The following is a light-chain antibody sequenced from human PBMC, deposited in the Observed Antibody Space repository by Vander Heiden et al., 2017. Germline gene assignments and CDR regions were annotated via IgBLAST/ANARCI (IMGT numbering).Light chain of an antibody. CDR2: GNN. Sequence: QSVLTQPPSVSGAPGQRVTISCTGSSSNIGAGYDVHWYQQLPGTAPKLLVHGNNNRPSGVPDRFSGSKSGTSASLAITGLQAEDEADYYCQSYDSSLSGWVFGGGTKL. CDR1: SSNIGAGYD. J-gene: IGLJ3*02. V-gene: IGLV1-40*01. CDR3: QSYDSSLSGWV.